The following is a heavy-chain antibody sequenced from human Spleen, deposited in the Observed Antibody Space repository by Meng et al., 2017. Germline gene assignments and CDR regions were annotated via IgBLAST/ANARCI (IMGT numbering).Heavy chain of an antibody. CDR1: GFTFSSYW. Sequence: GESLKISCAASGFTFSSYWMSWVRQAPGKGLEWVANIKQDGSEKYYVDSVKGRFTISRDNAKNSLYLQMNSLRAEDTAVYYCARHSSSWSNDAFDIWGQGTMVTVSS. CDR3: ARHSSSWSNDAFDI. J-gene: IGHJ3*02. CDR2: IKQDGSEK. D-gene: IGHD6-13*01. V-gene: IGHV3-7*01.